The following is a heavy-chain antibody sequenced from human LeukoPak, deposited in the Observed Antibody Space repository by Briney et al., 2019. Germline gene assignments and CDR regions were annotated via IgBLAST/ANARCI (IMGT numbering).Heavy chain of an antibody. Sequence: GASVTVSCTASGYTFTGYYMHWVRQAPGQGLEWMGWINPNSGGTNYAQKFQGRVTMTRDTSISTAYMELSRLRSDDTAVYYCARGEASAGTLEIDYWGQGTLVTVSS. CDR3: ARGEASAGTLEIDY. CDR2: INPNSGGT. D-gene: IGHD6-13*01. J-gene: IGHJ4*02. CDR1: GYTFTGYY. V-gene: IGHV1-2*02.